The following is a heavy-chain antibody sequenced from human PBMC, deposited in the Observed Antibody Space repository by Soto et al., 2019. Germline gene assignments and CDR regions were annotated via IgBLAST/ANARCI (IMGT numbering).Heavy chain of an antibody. CDR3: ETDPYCSGGSCYSSPLDY. CDR2: FDPEDGET. CDR1: GYTLTELS. V-gene: IGHV1-24*01. J-gene: IGHJ4*02. D-gene: IGHD2-15*01. Sequence: ASVKVSCKVSGYTLTELSMHWVRQAPGKGLEWMGGFDPEDGETIYAQKFQGRVTMTEDTSTDTAYMELSSLRSEDTAVYYCETDPYCSGGSCYSSPLDYWGQGTLVTVS.